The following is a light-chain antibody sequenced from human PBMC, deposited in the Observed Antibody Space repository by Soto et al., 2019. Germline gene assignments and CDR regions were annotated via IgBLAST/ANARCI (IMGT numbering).Light chain of an antibody. J-gene: IGLJ2*01. CDR2: EVI. V-gene: IGLV2-8*01. CDR3: TSYAGSNNLV. Sequence: QSVLTQPPSASGSPGQSVTISCTGTSSDVGGYNYVSWYQHHPGKAPKLIIYEVIKRPSGVPDRFSGSKSANRASLTVSGLQPEDEGDYYCTSYAGSNNLVFGGGTQLTVL. CDR1: SSDVGGYNY.